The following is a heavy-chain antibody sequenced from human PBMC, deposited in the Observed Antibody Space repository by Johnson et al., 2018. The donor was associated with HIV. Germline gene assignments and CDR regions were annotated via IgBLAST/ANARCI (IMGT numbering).Heavy chain of an antibody. CDR1: GFTFSSYA. J-gene: IGHJ3*02. CDR3: ASLAYCGGDCYRTYHDAFDI. V-gene: IGHV3-30-3*01. D-gene: IGHD2-21*02. CDR2: ISSDGSNK. Sequence: QMLLVESGGGVVQPGRSLRLSCAASGFTFSSYAVHWVRQAPGKGLEWVAIISSDGSNKYYADSVKGRFTISRDDSKNSLYLQMNSLKTEDTAVYYCASLAYCGGDCYRTYHDAFDIWGQGTMVTVSS.